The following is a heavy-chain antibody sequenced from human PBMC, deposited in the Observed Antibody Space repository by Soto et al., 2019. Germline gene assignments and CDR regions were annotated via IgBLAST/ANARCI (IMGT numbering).Heavy chain of an antibody. Sequence: QLQLQESGPGLVKPSETLSLTCTVSGGSISSSSYYWGWIRQPPGKGLEWIGSIYYSWSTYYNPSLKSRVTISVDTSKNQFSLKLSSVTAADTAVYYCASSMGEGDWFDPWGQGTLVTVSS. CDR3: ASSMGEGDWFDP. J-gene: IGHJ5*02. D-gene: IGHD3-16*01. V-gene: IGHV4-39*01. CDR2: IYYSWST. CDR1: GGSISSSSYY.